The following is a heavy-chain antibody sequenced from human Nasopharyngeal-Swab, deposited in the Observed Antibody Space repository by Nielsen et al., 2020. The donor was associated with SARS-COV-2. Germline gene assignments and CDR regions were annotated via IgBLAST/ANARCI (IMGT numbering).Heavy chain of an antibody. D-gene: IGHD2-2*01. CDR2: INPSGGST. Sequence: ASVKVSCKASGYTFTSYYMHWVRHAPGQGLEWMGIINPSGGSTSYAQKFQGRVTMTRDTSTSTVYMELSSLRSEDTAVYYCARGHSRIIVVVPWRKGYFDYWGQGTLVTVSS. J-gene: IGHJ4*02. CDR1: GYTFTSYY. CDR3: ARGHSRIIVVVPWRKGYFDY. V-gene: IGHV1-46*01.